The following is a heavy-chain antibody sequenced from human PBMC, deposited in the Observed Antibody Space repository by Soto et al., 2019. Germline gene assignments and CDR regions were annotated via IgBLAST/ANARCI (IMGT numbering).Heavy chain of an antibody. CDR3: ARRPPSRRAFDF. J-gene: IGHJ4*02. Sequence: PSETLSLTCTVSGGSISSGDYYWSWIRQPPGKGLEWIGYIYYSGSTYYNPSLKSRVTISVDTSKNQFSLKLSSVTAADTAVYYCARRPPSRRAFDFWGQGTLVTVSS. V-gene: IGHV4-30-4*01. CDR1: GGSISSGDYY. CDR2: IYYSGST.